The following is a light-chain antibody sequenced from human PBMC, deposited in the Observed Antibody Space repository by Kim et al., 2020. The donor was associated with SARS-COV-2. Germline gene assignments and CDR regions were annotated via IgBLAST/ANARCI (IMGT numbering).Light chain of an antibody. CDR3: QQSYSTLYT. V-gene: IGKV1-39*01. CDR2: AAS. J-gene: IGKJ2*01. CDR1: QSISSY. Sequence: SASIGDRVTITCRASQSISSYLKWYQQKPGKAPKLLIYAASSLQSGVPSRFSGSGSGTDFTLNISSLQPEDFATYYCQQSYSTLYTCGQGTKLEI.